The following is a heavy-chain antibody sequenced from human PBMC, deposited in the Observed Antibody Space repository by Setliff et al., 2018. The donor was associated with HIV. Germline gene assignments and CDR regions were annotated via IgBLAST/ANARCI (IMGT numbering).Heavy chain of an antibody. CDR2: INHSGST. CDR1: GGSFSGYY. V-gene: IGHV4-34*01. CDR3: AKKTVTYYYFYYMDV. J-gene: IGHJ6*03. Sequence: ASETLSLTCAVYGGSFSGYYWTWIRQPPGKGLEWIGEINHSGSTNYNPSLKSRVTISVDTSKNQFSLKLNSVTAADTAVYYCAKKTVTYYYFYYMDVWGKGTTVTVSS. D-gene: IGHD4-4*01.